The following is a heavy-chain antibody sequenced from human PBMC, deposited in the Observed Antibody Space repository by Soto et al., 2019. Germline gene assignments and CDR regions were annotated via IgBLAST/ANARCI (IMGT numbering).Heavy chain of an antibody. CDR3: ARDRRGIDGYSKENYYFDS. CDR1: GFTVSSNY. V-gene: IGHV3-53*02. J-gene: IGHJ4*02. D-gene: IGHD4-4*01. Sequence: EVQLVETGGGLIQPGGSLRLSCAASGFTVSSNYMSWVRQAPGKGLEWVSVIYSDTSTFYADSVKGRFTISRDNSKNTLYLQMNSLRVEDTAVYFCARDRRGIDGYSKENYYFDSWGLGTLVTVS. CDR2: IYSDTST.